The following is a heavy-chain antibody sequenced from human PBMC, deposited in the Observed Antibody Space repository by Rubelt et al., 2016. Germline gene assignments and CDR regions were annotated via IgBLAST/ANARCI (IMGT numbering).Heavy chain of an antibody. CDR2: ISGRGVST. Sequence: GGGVVQPGRSLRLSCAASGFTFSDSLMHWVRQAPGKGLEWVSAISGRGVSTYYADSVKGRFTISRDNSKNTLYLQMKRLRAEDTAVYFCARGLAPDVYYYYGMDVWGQGTTVTVSS. V-gene: IGHV3-23*01. D-gene: IGHD2-21*01. J-gene: IGHJ6*02. CDR3: ARGLAPDVYYYYGMDV. CDR1: GFTFSDSL.